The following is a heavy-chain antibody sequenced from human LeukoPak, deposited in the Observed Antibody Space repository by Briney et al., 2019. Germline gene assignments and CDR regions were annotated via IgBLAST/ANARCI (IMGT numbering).Heavy chain of an antibody. J-gene: IGHJ4*02. V-gene: IGHV3-49*04. CDR3: TRGPIIGYCSSTSCYDLDY. CDR2: IRSKAYCGTT. Sequence: PGRSLRLSCTASGFTFGDYAMSWVRQAPGKGLEWVGFIRSKAYCGTTEYAASVKGRFTISRDDSKSIAYLQMNSLKTEDTAVYYCTRGPIIGYCSSTSCYDLDYWGQGTLVTVSS. D-gene: IGHD2-2*01. CDR1: GFTFGDYA.